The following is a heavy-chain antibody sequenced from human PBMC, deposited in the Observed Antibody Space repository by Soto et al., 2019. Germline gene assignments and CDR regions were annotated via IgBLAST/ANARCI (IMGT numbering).Heavy chain of an antibody. D-gene: IGHD2-15*01. CDR1: GYTFTRYT. Sequence: QVQLVQSGAEVKKPGASVKISCKASGYTFTRYTMNWVRQAPGQRLEWMGWINHDNGNTKSSQKFQDRVIITRDTSASTAYMDLISLRSEDTAVYSCARGIATGQLDPWGQGTLVTVSS. V-gene: IGHV1-3*01. J-gene: IGHJ5*02. CDR3: ARGIATGQLDP. CDR2: INHDNGNT.